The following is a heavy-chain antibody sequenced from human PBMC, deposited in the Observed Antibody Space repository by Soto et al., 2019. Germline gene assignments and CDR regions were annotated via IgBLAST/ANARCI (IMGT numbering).Heavy chain of an antibody. V-gene: IGHV1-18*01. CDR3: ARDGYSVSSGYLSDFDY. D-gene: IGHD3-22*01. Sequence: QVQLVQSGAEVKKPGASVKVSCKASGYTFTSYGISWVRQAPGQGLEWMGWISAYNGNTNYAQKLQGRVTMTTDTPTSTASMELRSLRSDATAVYYCARDGYSVSSGYLSDFDYWGQGTLVTVSS. CDR2: ISAYNGNT. CDR1: GYTFTSYG. J-gene: IGHJ4*02.